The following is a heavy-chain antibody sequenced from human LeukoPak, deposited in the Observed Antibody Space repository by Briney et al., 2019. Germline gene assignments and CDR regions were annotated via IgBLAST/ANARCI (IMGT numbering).Heavy chain of an antibody. J-gene: IGHJ4*02. V-gene: IGHV4-61*02. Sequence: SETLSLTCTASGRSISSGSYYWSWIRQPAGKGLEGIGRIYTSGSTNYNPSLKSRVTISVATSKNQFSLKLSSVTAADTAVYYCARCGYSGYGGFDYWGQGTLVTGSS. CDR1: GRSISSGSYY. CDR2: IYTSGST. D-gene: IGHD5-12*01. CDR3: ARCGYSGYGGFDY.